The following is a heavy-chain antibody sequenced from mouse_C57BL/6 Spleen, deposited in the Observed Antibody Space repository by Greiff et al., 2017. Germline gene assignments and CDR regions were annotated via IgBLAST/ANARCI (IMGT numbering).Heavy chain of an antibody. CDR3: ACGSYGFYALDY. V-gene: IGHV1-50*01. CDR1: GYTFTSYW. J-gene: IGHJ4*01. D-gene: IGHD1-1*02. CDR2: IDPSDGYT. Sequence: VQLQQPGAELVKPGASVKLSCKASGYTFTSYWMQWVKQRPGQGLEWIGEIDPSDGYTNYNQKFKGKATLTVDTASSTAYMQLRSLASEDSAVYYSACGSYGFYALDYWGQGTTVTVSS.